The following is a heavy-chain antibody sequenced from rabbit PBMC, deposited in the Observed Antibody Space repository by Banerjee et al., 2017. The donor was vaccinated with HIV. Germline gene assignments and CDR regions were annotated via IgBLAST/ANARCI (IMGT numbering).Heavy chain of an antibody. CDR3: ARRDAGVGYADL. V-gene: IGHV1S45*01. D-gene: IGHD6-1*01. CDR1: GFSFSSSYY. J-gene: IGHJ4*01. Sequence: QEQLEESGGGLVQPEGSLTLTCTASGFSFSSSYYMCWVRQAPGKGLEWIGYIHMGSSGSTYYASWAKGRFTISKTSSTTVTLQMTSLTAADMATYFCARRDAGVGYADLRGPGTLVTVS. CDR2: IHMGSSGST.